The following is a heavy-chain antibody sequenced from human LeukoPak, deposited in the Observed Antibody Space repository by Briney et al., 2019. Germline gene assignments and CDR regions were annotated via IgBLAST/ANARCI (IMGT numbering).Heavy chain of an antibody. Sequence: SETLSLTCPVSGGSISSSSYYWGWIRQPPGKGLEWIGSIYYSGSTYYNPSLKSRVTISVDTSKNQFSLKLSSVTAADTAVYYCARAGYGDHIFDYWGQGTLVTVSS. J-gene: IGHJ4*02. CDR1: GGSISSSSYY. CDR3: ARAGYGDHIFDY. CDR2: IYYSGST. V-gene: IGHV4-39*07. D-gene: IGHD4-17*01.